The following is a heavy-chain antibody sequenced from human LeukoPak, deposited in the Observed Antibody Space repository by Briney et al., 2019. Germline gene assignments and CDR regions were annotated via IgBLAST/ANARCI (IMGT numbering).Heavy chain of an antibody. J-gene: IGHJ3*02. D-gene: IGHD6-19*01. Sequence: SSQTLSLTCTVSGGSISSGGYYWSWIRQHPGKGLEWIVYIYYSGSTYYNPSLKSRVTISVDTSKNQFSLKLSSVTAADTAVYYCARAPHSSGWYRDAFDIWGQGTMVTVSS. V-gene: IGHV4-31*03. CDR3: ARAPHSSGWYRDAFDI. CDR2: IYYSGST. CDR1: GGSISSGGYY.